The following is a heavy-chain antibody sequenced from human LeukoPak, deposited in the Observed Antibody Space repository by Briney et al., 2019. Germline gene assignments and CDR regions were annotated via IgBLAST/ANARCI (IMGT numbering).Heavy chain of an antibody. Sequence: GGSLSLCCAASGFTFSSSDMHWVRQAPGKGLEYVSAISSNGDSTYYAKSVKGRFTISRDNSKNTLYLQMGSLRAEDMAVYYCAREAARDSYKFDAFDMSGARELVTVSS. V-gene: IGHV3-64*01. J-gene: IGHJ3*02. D-gene: IGHD5-24*01. CDR3: AREAARDSYKFDAFDM. CDR2: ISSNGDST. CDR1: GFTFSSSD.